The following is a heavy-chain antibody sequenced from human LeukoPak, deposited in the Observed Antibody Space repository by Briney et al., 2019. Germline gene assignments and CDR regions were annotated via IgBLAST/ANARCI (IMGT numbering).Heavy chain of an antibody. Sequence: PGGSLRLSCAASGFTFSSYSMNWVRQAPGKGLEWVSSISSSSSYIYYADSVKGRFTISRDNAKNSLYLQMNSLRAEDTAVYYCARVSGLAMWAMDYWGQRTLVTVSS. CDR2: ISSSSSYI. D-gene: IGHD5-18*01. CDR3: ARVSGLAMWAMDY. J-gene: IGHJ4*02. V-gene: IGHV3-21*01. CDR1: GFTFSSYS.